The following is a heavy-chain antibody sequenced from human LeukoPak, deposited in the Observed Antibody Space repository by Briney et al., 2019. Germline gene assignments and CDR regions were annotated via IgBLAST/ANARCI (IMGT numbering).Heavy chain of an antibody. CDR3: ARERMGARGAFDI. D-gene: IGHD1-26*01. Sequence: ETLSLTCGVYNGSFNGYYWTWIRQPPGKGLEWIGEIHRSGNTNYHPSLRSRVTISVDTSKNQFSLKLSSVTAADTAVYYCARERMGARGAFDIWGQGTMVTVSS. J-gene: IGHJ3*02. CDR2: IHRSGNT. V-gene: IGHV4-34*01. CDR1: NGSFNGYY.